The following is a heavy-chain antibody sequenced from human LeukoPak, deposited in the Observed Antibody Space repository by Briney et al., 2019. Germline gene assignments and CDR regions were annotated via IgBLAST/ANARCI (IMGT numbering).Heavy chain of an antibody. CDR2: IWYDGTNK. CDR1: GFTFSSYG. D-gene: IGHD3-22*01. J-gene: IGHJ4*02. CDR3: ARAAYDNSGYLTL. V-gene: IGHV3-33*01. Sequence: GGSLRLSCVASGFTFSSYGMHWVRQAPGKGLEWVAVIWYDGTNKYYADSVKGRFTISRDSSKNTLYLQMNSLRAEDTAVYYCARAAYDNSGYLTLWGQGTLVTVSS.